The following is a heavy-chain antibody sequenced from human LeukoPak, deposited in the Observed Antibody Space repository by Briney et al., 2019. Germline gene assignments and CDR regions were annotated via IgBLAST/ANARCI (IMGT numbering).Heavy chain of an antibody. CDR2: ISGSGGST. CDR1: GFTFSSYG. D-gene: IGHD3-9*01. Sequence: PGGSLRLSCAASGFTFSSYGMSWVRQAPGKGLEWVSAISGSGGSTYYADSVKGRFTISRDNSKNTLYLQMNSLRAEDTAVYYCAKDRRYDILTGYYNGGNYSDYWGQGTLVTVSS. V-gene: IGHV3-23*01. CDR3: AKDRRYDILTGYYNGGNYSDY. J-gene: IGHJ4*02.